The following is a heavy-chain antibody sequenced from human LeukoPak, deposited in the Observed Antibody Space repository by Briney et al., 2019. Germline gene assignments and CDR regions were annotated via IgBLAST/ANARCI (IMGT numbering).Heavy chain of an antibody. J-gene: IGHJ4*02. CDR3: ARGSGWYAY. CDR1: GGSISSYY. CDR2: IYYSGST. D-gene: IGHD6-19*01. V-gene: IGHV4-59*08. Sequence: SSETLSLTCIVSGGSISSYYWSWIRQPPGKGLEWIGYIYYSGSTNYNPSLKSRVTISVDTSKNQFSLKLSSVTAADTAVYYCARGSGWYAYWGQGTLVTVSS.